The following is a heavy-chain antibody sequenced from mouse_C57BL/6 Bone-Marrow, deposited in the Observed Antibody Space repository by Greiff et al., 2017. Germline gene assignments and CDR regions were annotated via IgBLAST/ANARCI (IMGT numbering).Heavy chain of an antibody. J-gene: IGHJ3*01. CDR2: IHPNSGST. CDR3: ARGRVYYDYDAWFAY. V-gene: IGHV1-64*01. D-gene: IGHD2-4*01. Sequence: VQLQQPGAELVKPGASVKLSCKASGYTFTSYWMHWVKQRPGQGLEWIGMIHPNSGSTNYNEKFKSKATLTVDKSSSTAYMQLSSLTSEDSAVYYWARGRVYYDYDAWFAYWGQGTLVTVSA. CDR1: GYTFTSYW.